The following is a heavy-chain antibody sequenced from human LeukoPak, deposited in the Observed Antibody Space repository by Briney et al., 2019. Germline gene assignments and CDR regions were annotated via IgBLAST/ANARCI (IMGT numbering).Heavy chain of an antibody. D-gene: IGHD4-17*01. V-gene: IGHV3-9*01. J-gene: IGHJ4*02. CDR3: AKDMRKKSDYPSFDS. Sequence: GGSLRLSCAASGFTFDDYAMHWVRQTPGKGLEWVSGINWNSGKIAYADSVKGRFTISRDNANKSLYLQMNGLRTEDTALYYCAKDMRKKSDYPSFDSWGRGTQVTVSS. CDR1: GFTFDDYA. CDR2: INWNSGKI.